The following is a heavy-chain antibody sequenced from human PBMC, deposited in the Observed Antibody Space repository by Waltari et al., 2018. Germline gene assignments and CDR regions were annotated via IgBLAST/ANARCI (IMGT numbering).Heavy chain of an antibody. J-gene: IGHJ6*02. Sequence: QVQLVESGGGVVKPGRSLRLSCAASGYTFSSYAMHGVRQAPGKGLEWGAVISYAGNNKDYPDSLKGRFTLSRNNSKDTLDLQMNSRRAEDTAVYYCARDLEEWVQGGGGMDVWGQGTTVTVSS. D-gene: IGHD3-10*01. V-gene: IGHV3-30-3*01. CDR2: ISYAGNNK. CDR1: GYTFSSYA. CDR3: ARDLEEWVQGGGGMDV.